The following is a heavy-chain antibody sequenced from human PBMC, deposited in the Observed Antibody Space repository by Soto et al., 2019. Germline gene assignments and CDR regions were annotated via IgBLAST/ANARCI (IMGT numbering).Heavy chain of an antibody. V-gene: IGHV3-66*01. Sequence: EVQLVESGGGLVQPGGSLRLSCAASGFTVRSNYMSWVRQAPGKGLEWVSVIYSGGSTYYADSVKGRFTISRDNSKNTLYLQMNSPRVEDTAVYYCACGYSSGWYIYWGQGTLVTVSS. J-gene: IGHJ4*02. CDR2: IYSGGST. CDR3: ACGYSSGWYIY. CDR1: GFTVRSNY. D-gene: IGHD6-19*01.